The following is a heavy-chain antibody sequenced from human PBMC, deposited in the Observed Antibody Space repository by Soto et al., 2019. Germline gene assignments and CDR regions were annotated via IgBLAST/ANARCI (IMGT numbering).Heavy chain of an antibody. V-gene: IGHV4-59*01. CDR3: ARGPPLSGTNYWYFDL. D-gene: IGHD1-1*01. Sequence: QVQLQESVPGLVKPSETLSLTCTVSGDSISRYYWSWIRQPPGKGLEWIAYIHYSGITNYSPSLKSRVTVSVDTSKNQFSLKLSSVTAADTAVYYCARGPPLSGTNYWYFDLWGRGALVTVSS. J-gene: IGHJ2*01. CDR1: GDSISRYY. CDR2: IHYSGIT.